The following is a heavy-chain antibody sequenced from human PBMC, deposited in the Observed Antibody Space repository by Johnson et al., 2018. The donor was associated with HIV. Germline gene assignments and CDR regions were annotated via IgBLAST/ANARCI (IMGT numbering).Heavy chain of an antibody. V-gene: IGHV3-30*19. CDR2: ISYHGSDT. D-gene: IGHD6-19*01. CDR1: GFTFSSYG. J-gene: IGHJ3*02. Sequence: QVQLVESGGGVVQPGGSLRLSCAASGFTFSSYGMHWVRQAPGKGLEWVTLISYHGSDTYYADSVQGRFTISRDNSRNTLYLQMNSLRAGDTAVYYCARVAVAGTYAFDIWGQGTMVTVSS. CDR3: ARVAVAGTYAFDI.